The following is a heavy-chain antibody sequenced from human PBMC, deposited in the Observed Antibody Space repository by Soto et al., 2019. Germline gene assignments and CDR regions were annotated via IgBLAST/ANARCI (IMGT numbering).Heavy chain of an antibody. V-gene: IGHV3-11*01. CDR2: ISSSGSTI. Sequence: PGGSLRLSCAASGFTFSDYYMSWIRQAPGKGLEWVSYISSSGSTIYYADSVKGRFTISRGNAKNSLYLQMNSLRAEDTAVYYCARDGHEEDDFWCGPDYIPANHDAFYISGQGTMVTVSS. D-gene: IGHD3-3*01. CDR3: ARDGHEEDDFWCGPDYIPANHDAFYI. CDR1: GFTFSDYY. J-gene: IGHJ3*02.